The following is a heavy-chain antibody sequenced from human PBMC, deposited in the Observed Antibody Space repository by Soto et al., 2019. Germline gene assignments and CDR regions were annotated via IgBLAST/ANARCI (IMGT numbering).Heavy chain of an antibody. V-gene: IGHV4-59*01. CDR1: GDSIGSDY. Sequence: SETLSLTCTSSGDSIGSDYWTWIRLSPGKGLEWIGYIFYSGSTNYNPSLKSRVTISPGTSKTQFSLRLNSVTAADTAVYYCAGGCRRGGYDFPPSCWGQGTPVTVSS. CDR2: IFYSGST. D-gene: IGHD5-12*01. CDR3: AGGCRRGGYDFPPSC. J-gene: IGHJ4*02.